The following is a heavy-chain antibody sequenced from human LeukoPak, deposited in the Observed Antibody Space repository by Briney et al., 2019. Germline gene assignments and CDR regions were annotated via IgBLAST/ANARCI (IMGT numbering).Heavy chain of an antibody. D-gene: IGHD6-6*01. CDR1: GYTFTGYY. CDR3: ARVSPGSSSGDFDY. J-gene: IGHJ4*02. CDR2: INPNSGGT. Sequence: ASVKVSCKASGYTFTGYYTHWVRQAPGQGLEWMGWINPNSGGTNYAQKFQGRVTMTRDTSISTAYMELSRLRSDDTAVYYCARVSPGSSSGDFDYWGQGTLVTVSS. V-gene: IGHV1-2*02.